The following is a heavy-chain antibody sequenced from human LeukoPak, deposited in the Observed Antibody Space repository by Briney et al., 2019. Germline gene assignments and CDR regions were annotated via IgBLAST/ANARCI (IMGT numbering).Heavy chain of an antibody. D-gene: IGHD6-13*01. V-gene: IGHV1-46*01. Sequence: AASVKVSCKASGYTFTSYYMHWVRQAPGQGLEWVGIINPSGGSTSYAQKFQGRVTMTRDTSTSTVYMELSSLRSDATAVYYCARGTAARIGDWGQGTLVTVSS. CDR3: ARGTAARIGD. CDR2: INPSGGST. J-gene: IGHJ4*02. CDR1: GYTFTSYY.